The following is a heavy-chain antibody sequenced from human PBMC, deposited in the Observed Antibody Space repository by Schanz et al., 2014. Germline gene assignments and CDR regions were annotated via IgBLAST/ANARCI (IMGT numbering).Heavy chain of an antibody. J-gene: IGHJ4*02. CDR1: GASIESPNW. CDR3: ARGPDSTSADVTRGRRRYYFDY. CDR2: IYHTGST. V-gene: IGHV4-4*02. Sequence: QVQLQESGPGLVKPSGSLSLTCAVSGASIESPNWWSWVRQPPGKGLEWIGQIYHTGSTDFNPSLKSRATISVDKYKNQLSLRLSSVTAADTAVYYCARGPDSTSADVTRGRRRYYFDYWGQGTLVTVSS. D-gene: IGHD6-13*01.